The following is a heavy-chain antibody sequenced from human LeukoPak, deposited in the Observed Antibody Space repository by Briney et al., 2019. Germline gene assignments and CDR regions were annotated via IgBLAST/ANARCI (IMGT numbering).Heavy chain of an antibody. CDR1: GGSFSGYY. CDR3: ARAALLDYDFWSGYYTDGWFDP. D-gene: IGHD3-3*01. CDR2: IYYSGST. V-gene: IGHV4-59*08. Sequence: SETLSLTCAVYGGSFSGYYWSWIRQPPGKGLEWIGYIYYSGSTNYNPSLKSRVTISVDTSKNQFSLKLSSVTAADTAVYYCARAALLDYDFWSGYYTDGWFDPWGQGTLVTVSS. J-gene: IGHJ5*02.